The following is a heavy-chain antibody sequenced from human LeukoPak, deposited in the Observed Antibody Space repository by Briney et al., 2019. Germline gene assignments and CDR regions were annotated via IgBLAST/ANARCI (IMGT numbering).Heavy chain of an antibody. Sequence: GGSLRLSCAASGFTFSSYWMTWARQAPGKGLEWVANIKQDGSETHYVDSAKGRFTISGDNAKNSLFLQMNSLRAEDTAVYYCARGSTVGDWGQGTLVTVSS. CDR3: ARGSTVGD. D-gene: IGHD1-1*01. V-gene: IGHV3-7*01. J-gene: IGHJ4*02. CDR1: GFTFSSYW. CDR2: IKQDGSET.